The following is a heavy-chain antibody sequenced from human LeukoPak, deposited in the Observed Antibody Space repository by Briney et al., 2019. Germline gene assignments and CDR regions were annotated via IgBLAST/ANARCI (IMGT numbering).Heavy chain of an antibody. D-gene: IGHD1-1*01. Sequence: GGSLRLSCAASGFTFSNYAMTWVRQAPGKGLEWVSSISGGGIIYYADSVKGRFTISRDNSKNTLYVQMNSLRAEDTAVYYCAKDPAYRWNGVYDIWGQGTMVTVSS. J-gene: IGHJ3*02. CDR1: GFTFSNYA. CDR2: ISGGGII. CDR3: AKDPAYRWNGVYDI. V-gene: IGHV3-23*01.